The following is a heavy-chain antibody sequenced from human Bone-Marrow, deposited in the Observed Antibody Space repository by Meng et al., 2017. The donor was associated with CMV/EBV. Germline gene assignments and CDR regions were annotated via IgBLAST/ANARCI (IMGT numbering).Heavy chain of an antibody. CDR2: INSDGTGT. Sequence: GESLKISCVVSELNFNKLWMHWVRQVPGKGLVWVARINSDGTGTKYADSVKGRFTISRDNSKNTLYLQMNSLRAEDTAVYYCAKDRRGQQLVRNPFDYWGQGTLVTVSS. CDR1: ELNFNKLW. V-gene: IGHV3-74*03. D-gene: IGHD6-6*01. J-gene: IGHJ4*02. CDR3: AKDRRGQQLVRNPFDY.